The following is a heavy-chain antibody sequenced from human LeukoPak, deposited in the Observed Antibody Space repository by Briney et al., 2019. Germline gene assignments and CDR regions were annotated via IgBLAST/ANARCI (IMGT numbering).Heavy chain of an antibody. J-gene: IGHJ4*02. Sequence: GGSLRLSCAASGFTFSTYWMTWVRQAPGKGLEWVTHIEQDGSQKSYVDSVKGRFTISRDKSKNTLYLQMNSPRAEDTAVYYCAKDSRGDWFYYFDYWGQGTLVTVSS. CDR3: AKDSRGDWFYYFDY. CDR2: IEQDGSQK. V-gene: IGHV3-7*03. D-gene: IGHD2/OR15-2a*01. CDR1: GFTFSTYW.